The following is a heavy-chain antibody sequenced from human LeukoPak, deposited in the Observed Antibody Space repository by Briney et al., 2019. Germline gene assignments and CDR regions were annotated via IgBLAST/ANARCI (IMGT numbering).Heavy chain of an antibody. CDR3: ARDGVGASKNFDY. CDR2: INPNSGGT. D-gene: IGHD1-26*01. V-gene: IGHV1-2*02. CDR1: GYTFTGYY. J-gene: IGHJ4*02. Sequence: VASVKVSCKASGYTFTGYYMHWVRQAPGQGLEWMGWINPNSGGTNYAQKFQGRVTMTRDTSISTAYMELSRLRSDDTGVYYCARDGVGASKNFDYWGQGTLVTVSS.